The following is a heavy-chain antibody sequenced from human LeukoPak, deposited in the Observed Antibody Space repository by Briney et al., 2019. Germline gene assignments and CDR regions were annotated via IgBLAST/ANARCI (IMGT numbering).Heavy chain of an antibody. CDR3: ASTHYSGCDYYYYGMDV. J-gene: IGHJ6*02. CDR2: IYYSGST. CDR1: GGSISSYY. D-gene: IGHD5-12*01. Sequence: KASETLSLTCTVSGGSISSYYWSWIRQPPGKGLEWIGYIYYSGSTNYNPSLKSRVTISVDTSKNQFSLKLSSVTAADTAVYYCASTHYSGCDYYYYGMDVWGQGTTVTVSS. V-gene: IGHV4-59*01.